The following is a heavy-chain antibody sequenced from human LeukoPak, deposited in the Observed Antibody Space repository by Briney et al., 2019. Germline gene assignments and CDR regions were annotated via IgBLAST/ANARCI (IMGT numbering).Heavy chain of an antibody. CDR2: IYYSGSA. CDR1: GGSISSYY. V-gene: IGHV4-59*08. D-gene: IGHD1-1*01. Sequence: SETLSLTCTVSGGSISSYYWSWIRQPPGKGLEWIGYIYYSGSAKYNPSLESRVTISVDASKNQLSLKLNSVTAADTAVYYCARRVATTGRHYFDYWGQGALVTVSS. CDR3: ARRVATTGRHYFDY. J-gene: IGHJ4*02.